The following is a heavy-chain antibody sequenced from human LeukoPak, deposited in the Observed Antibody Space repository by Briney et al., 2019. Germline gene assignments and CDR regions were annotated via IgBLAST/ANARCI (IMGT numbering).Heavy chain of an antibody. J-gene: IGHJ6*02. Sequence: AASVKVSCKASGYTFTGYYMHWVRQAPGQGLEWMGRINPNSGGTNYAQKFQGRVTMTRDTSISTAYMELSRLRSDDTAVYYCAGDLIYAGYQLDYGMDVWGQGTTVTVSS. CDR2: INPNSGGT. V-gene: IGHV1-2*06. CDR1: GYTFTGYY. D-gene: IGHD2-2*01. CDR3: AGDLIYAGYQLDYGMDV.